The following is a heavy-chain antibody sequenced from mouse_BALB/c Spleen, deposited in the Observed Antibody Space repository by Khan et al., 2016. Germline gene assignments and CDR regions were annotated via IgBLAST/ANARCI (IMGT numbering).Heavy chain of an antibody. CDR1: GFNIKDTY. V-gene: IGHV14-3*02. CDR2: IDPANGNT. J-gene: IGHJ4*01. CDR3: ARYDYGCSYAMDY. D-gene: IGHD1-1*01. Sequence: VQLQQSGAELVKPGASVKLSCTASGFNIKDTYMHWVKQRPEQGLEWIGRIDPANGNTKYDPKFQGKATITADTSSNPAYLQLSSLTSEDTAVYYSARYDYGCSYAMDYRGQGTSITVSS.